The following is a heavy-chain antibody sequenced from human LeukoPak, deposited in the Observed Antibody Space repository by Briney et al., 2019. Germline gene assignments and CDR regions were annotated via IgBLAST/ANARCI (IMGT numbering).Heavy chain of an antibody. Sequence: GGSLRLSCAASGFTVSNNYMSWVRQAPGKGLEWVSVIYSGGSTYYADSVKGRFTISRDNSKNTLYLQMNSLRAEDTAVYYCARDTGDGYKNYAFDIWGQGTMVTVSS. D-gene: IGHD5-24*01. CDR1: GFTVSNNY. V-gene: IGHV3-66*01. CDR2: IYSGGST. CDR3: ARDTGDGYKNYAFDI. J-gene: IGHJ3*02.